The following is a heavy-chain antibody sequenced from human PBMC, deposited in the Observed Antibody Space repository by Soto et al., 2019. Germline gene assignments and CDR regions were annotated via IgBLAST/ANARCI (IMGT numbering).Heavy chain of an antibody. CDR3: AAETPEYYDFWSGYYTADY. J-gene: IGHJ4*02. V-gene: IGHV1-58*01. CDR1: GFTFTSSV. Sequence: SVKVSCKASGFTFTSSVVQWVRQARGQRLEWIGWIVVGSGNTNYAQKFQERVTITRDMSTSTAYMELSSLRSEDTAVYYCAAETPEYYDFWSGYYTADYWGQGTLVTVSS. D-gene: IGHD3-3*01. CDR2: IVVGSGNT.